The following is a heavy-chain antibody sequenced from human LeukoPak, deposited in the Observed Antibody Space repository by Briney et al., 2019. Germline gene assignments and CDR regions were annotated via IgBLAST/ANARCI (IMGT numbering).Heavy chain of an antibody. CDR2: IYPGDSDT. CDR1: GYSFTSYW. CDR3: ARREGDYYGSGSYYEP. D-gene: IGHD3-10*01. V-gene: IGHV5-51*01. J-gene: IGHJ5*02. Sequence: HGASLKISCKGSGYSFTSYWIGWVRQLPGKGLEWMGIIYPGDSDTRYSPSFQGQVTISADKSISTAYLQWSSLKASDTAMYYCARREGDYYGSGSYYEPWGQGTLVTVSS.